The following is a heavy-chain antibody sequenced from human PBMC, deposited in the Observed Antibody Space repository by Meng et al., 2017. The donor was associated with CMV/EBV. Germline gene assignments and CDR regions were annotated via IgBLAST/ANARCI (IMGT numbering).Heavy chain of an antibody. CDR1: GGSISSYY. V-gene: IGHV3-30-3*01. CDR2: ISNDGNNK. D-gene: IGHD3-3*01. J-gene: IGHJ5*02. CDR3: ARAPRTGLEWLLLSSRWFDP. Sequence: LSLTCTVSGGSISSYYWSWIRQSPGKGLEWVAVISNDGNNKYYADSVKGRFTISRDNSKNTLYLQMNSLRAEDTAVYYCARAPRTGLEWLLLSSRWFDPWGQGTLVTVSS.